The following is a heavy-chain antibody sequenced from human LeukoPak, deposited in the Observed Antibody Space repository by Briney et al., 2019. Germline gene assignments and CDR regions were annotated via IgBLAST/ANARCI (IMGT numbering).Heavy chain of an antibody. V-gene: IGHV4-61*02. D-gene: IGHD3-3*01. CDR1: GGSISRGSYY. CDR3: ARGPYYDFWSGYYLGYYYYYMDV. Sequence: PSQTLSLTCTVSGGSISRGSYYWSWIRQPAGKGLEWIGRIYTSGSTNYNPSLKSRVTISVDTSKNQFSLKLSSVTAADTAVYYCARGPYYDFWSGYYLGYYYYYMDVWGKGTTVTVSS. J-gene: IGHJ6*03. CDR2: IYTSGST.